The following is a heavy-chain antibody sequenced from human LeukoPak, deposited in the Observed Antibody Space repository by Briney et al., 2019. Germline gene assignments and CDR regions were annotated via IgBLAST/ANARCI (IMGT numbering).Heavy chain of an antibody. J-gene: IGHJ4*02. V-gene: IGHV3-53*01. Sequence: PGGSLRLSCAASGFTVRSNYMSWVRQAPGKGLEWVSVIYSCGSTYYADSVKGRFTISRDNAKNTLYLQMNSLRAEDTAVYYCARPGYSSGWYYYFDYWGQGTLVTVSS. CDR1: GFTVRSNY. D-gene: IGHD6-19*01. CDR3: ARPGYSSGWYYYFDY. CDR2: IYSCGST.